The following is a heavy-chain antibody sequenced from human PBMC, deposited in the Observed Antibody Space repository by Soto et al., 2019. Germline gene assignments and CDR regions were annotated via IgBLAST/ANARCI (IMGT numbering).Heavy chain of an antibody. V-gene: IGHV1-69*05. J-gene: IGHJ5*02. Sequence: ASVKVSCKASGGTFSSYAISWVRQAPGQGLEWMGGIIPIFGTANYAQKLQGRVTMTTDTSTSTAYMELRSLRSDDTAVYYCAREDGYCSSTSCPTAWFDPWGQGTLVTVSS. CDR1: GGTFSSYA. D-gene: IGHD2-2*01. CDR3: AREDGYCSSTSCPTAWFDP. CDR2: IIPIFGTA.